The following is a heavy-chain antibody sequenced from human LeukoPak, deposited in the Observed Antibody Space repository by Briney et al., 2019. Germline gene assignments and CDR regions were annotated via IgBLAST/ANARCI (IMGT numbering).Heavy chain of an antibody. CDR1: GFTFSSYA. J-gene: IGHJ4*02. Sequence: GGSLRLSCAASGFTFSSYAMSWVRQAPGKGLEWVSAISSSGATTYYADSVKGRFTISRDNSKNTLYLQMNSLRAEDTAVYYCAKKYHIAVAGTFYFDYWGQGTLVTVSS. D-gene: IGHD6-19*01. CDR3: AKKYHIAVAGTFYFDY. V-gene: IGHV3-23*01. CDR2: ISSSGATT.